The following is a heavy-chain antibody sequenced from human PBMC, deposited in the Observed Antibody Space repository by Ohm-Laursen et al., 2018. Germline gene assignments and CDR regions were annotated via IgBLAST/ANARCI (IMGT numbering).Heavy chain of an antibody. J-gene: IGHJ4*02. CDR2: IYTGGST. CDR3: AKAHLKNLDY. CDR1: GFIVSSTY. Sequence: SLRLSCAASGFIVSSTYMDWVRQAPGKGLEYIAVIYTGGSTDYADSVRGRFTISRDNSENTLYLQMNSLRAEDAAVYYCAKAHLKNLDYWGQGSLVTVSS. D-gene: IGHD1-14*01. V-gene: IGHV3-53*05.